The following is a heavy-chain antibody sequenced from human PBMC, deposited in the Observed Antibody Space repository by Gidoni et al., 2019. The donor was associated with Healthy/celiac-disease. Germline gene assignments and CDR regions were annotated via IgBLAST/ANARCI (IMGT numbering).Heavy chain of an antibody. J-gene: IGHJ4*02. D-gene: IGHD5-12*01. CDR3: AKGDRDGYNYWDY. CDR1: GFTFSSYA. Sequence: EVQLLESGGGLVQPGGSLRLSCAASGFTFSSYAMRWVRQAPGKGLEWVSAISGSGGSTYYADSVKGRFTISRDNSKNTLYLQMNSLRAEDTAVYYCAKGDRDGYNYWDYWGQGTLVTVSS. V-gene: IGHV3-23*01. CDR2: ISGSGGST.